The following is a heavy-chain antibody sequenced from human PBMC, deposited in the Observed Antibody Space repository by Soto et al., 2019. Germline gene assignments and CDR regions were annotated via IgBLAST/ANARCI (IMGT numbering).Heavy chain of an antibody. J-gene: IGHJ5*02. V-gene: IGHV3-23*01. CDR1: GFTFSNYA. CDR2: LSGSGGST. CDR3: AKDTVPVASPWFGP. Sequence: EVQLLESGGGLVQPGGSLRLSCAASGFTFSNYAMSWVRQAPGKGLEWVSTLSGSGGSTYYADSVKGRFTISRDNSKNTLFLQMNRLRAEDTGVYYCAKDTVPVASPWFGPWGQGTLVTVSS. D-gene: IGHD2-2*01.